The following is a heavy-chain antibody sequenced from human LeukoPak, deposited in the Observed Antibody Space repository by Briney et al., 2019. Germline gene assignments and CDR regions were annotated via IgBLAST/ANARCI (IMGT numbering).Heavy chain of an antibody. CDR2: VNYTGST. D-gene: IGHD3-9*01. Sequence: PSETLSLTCSVSGASITSSTYYWVWIRQPSGKGLEWIGNVNYTGSTYYNPSLKSRLTISVDTSKNHFSLKLSSATAADAAVYYRARQSRYFHREGFQYGMDVWGQGTTVTVSS. V-gene: IGHV4-39*01. J-gene: IGHJ6*02. CDR3: ARQSRYFHREGFQYGMDV. CDR1: GASITSSTYY.